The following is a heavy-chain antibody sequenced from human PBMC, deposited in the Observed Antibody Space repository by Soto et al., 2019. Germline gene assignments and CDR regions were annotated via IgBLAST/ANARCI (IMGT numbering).Heavy chain of an antibody. CDR1: GFIFSDQY. V-gene: IGHV3-72*01. Sequence: EMQLEESGGRLVQPGGSLRLSCAASGFIFSDQYMDWVRQAPGKGLEWVGRIRKKINGYTTEYAASAKSRFTISRDDSKNSLYLQMNSLKTEDTAVYYCARDLGGAPYVDLWGRGTLVTVSS. D-gene: IGHD3-16*01. CDR3: ARDLGGAPYVDL. CDR2: IRKKINGYTT. J-gene: IGHJ2*01.